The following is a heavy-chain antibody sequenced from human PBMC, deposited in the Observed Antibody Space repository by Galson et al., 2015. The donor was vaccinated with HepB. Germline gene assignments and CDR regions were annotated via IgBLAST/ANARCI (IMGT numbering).Heavy chain of an antibody. V-gene: IGHV3-74*01. CDR1: GFGFSSSW. CDR3: ARDQSVYAPS. CDR2: INTAGSAT. Sequence: SMRLSCAASGFGFSSSWMQWVRRAPGKGLVWVSRINTAGSATSYADSVKGRFTISRDNAKNTLYLQMNSLRVEETAVYHCARDQSVYAPSWGQGILVTVSS. D-gene: IGHD2-2*01. J-gene: IGHJ5*02.